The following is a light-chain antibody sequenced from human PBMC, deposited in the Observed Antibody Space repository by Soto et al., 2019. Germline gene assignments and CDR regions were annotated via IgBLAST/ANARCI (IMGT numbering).Light chain of an antibody. CDR2: DAS. Sequence: EIVLTQSPGTLSLSPGERATLSCRASQSVGKNYLAWYQQKPGQAPRLLIYDASSRATGIPDRFSGSGSGTDFTLTISRLEPEDFGVYYCQQCGSSPLTFGGGTKVAIK. CDR3: QQCGSSPLT. CDR1: QSVGKNY. J-gene: IGKJ4*01. V-gene: IGKV3-20*01.